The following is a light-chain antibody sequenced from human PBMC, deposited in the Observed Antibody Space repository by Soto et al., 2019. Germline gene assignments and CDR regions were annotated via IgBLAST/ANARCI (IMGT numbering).Light chain of an antibody. V-gene: IGLV2-11*01. CDR2: DVS. CDR3: CSYAGSYV. CDR1: SSDVGGYNY. Sequence: QSALTQPRSVSGSPGQSVTISCTGTSSDVGGYNYVSWYQQHPGKAPKLMIYDVSKRPSGVPDRFSGSKSGNTASLTISGLQAEDEADYCCCSYAGSYVFGNGTKVTVL. J-gene: IGLJ1*01.